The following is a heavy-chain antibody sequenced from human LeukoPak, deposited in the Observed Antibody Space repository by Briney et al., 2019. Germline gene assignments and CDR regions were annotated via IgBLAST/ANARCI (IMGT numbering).Heavy chain of an antibody. V-gene: IGHV3-74*01. CDR2: VNSDGSSR. CDR3: ARGVYAFDI. J-gene: IGHJ3*02. Sequence: GGSLRLSCAASGFTFSSYWMHWVRQAPAKGQVWVSRVNSDGSSRSYADSVKGRFTISRDNAKNTLYLQMNRLRAEDTAVYYCARGVYAFDIWGQGTMVTVSS. CDR1: GFTFSSYW.